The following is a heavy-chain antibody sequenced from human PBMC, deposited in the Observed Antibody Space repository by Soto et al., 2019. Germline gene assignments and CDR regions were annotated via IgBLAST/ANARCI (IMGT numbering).Heavy chain of an antibody. V-gene: IGHV3-23*01. Sequence: SLRLSCAASGFTFSSYAMSWVRQAPGKGLEWVSAISGSGGSTYYADSVKGRFTISRDNSKNTLYLQMNSLRAEDTAVYYCAKDKGYSYGYGYYYYGMDVWGQGTTVTVSS. J-gene: IGHJ6*02. CDR1: GFTFSSYA. CDR3: AKDKGYSYGYGYYYYGMDV. CDR2: ISGSGGST. D-gene: IGHD5-18*01.